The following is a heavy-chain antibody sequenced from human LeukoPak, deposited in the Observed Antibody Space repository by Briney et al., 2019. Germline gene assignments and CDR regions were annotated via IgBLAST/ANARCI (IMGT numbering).Heavy chain of an antibody. V-gene: IGHV1-2*02. J-gene: IGHJ6*02. CDR3: ASIQDPDFEVQDYYGMDV. Sequence: GASVRVSCKASGYTVTGYDMHWVRQAPGQGLEWMGWINPNSGGTNYAQKFQGRVTMTRDTSISTAYMGLSRLRSDDSAVYYCASIQDPDFEVQDYYGMDVWGQGTTVTVAS. CDR1: GYTVTGYD. CDR2: INPNSGGT. D-gene: IGHD1-1*01.